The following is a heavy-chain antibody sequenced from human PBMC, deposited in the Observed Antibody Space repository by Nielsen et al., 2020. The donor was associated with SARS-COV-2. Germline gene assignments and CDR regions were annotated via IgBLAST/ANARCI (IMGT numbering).Heavy chain of an antibody. CDR3: ARPDSSSWYLYDAFDI. D-gene: IGHD6-13*01. J-gene: IGHJ3*02. CDR1: GFTFSSYA. CDR2: ISYDGSNK. V-gene: IGHV3-30*04. Sequence: GESLKISCAASGFTFSSYAMHWVRQAPGKGLEWVAVISYDGSNKYYADSVKGRFTISRDNSKNTLYLQMNSLRAEDTAVYYCARPDSSSWYLYDAFDIWSQGTMVTVSS.